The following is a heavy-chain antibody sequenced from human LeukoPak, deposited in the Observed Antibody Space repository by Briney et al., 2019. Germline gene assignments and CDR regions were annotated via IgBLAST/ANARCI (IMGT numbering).Heavy chain of an antibody. CDR3: ASGIIAPPDY. D-gene: IGHD3-10*01. V-gene: IGHV3-23*01. Sequence: GGSLRLSCEVFGFTFSTYAMTWVRQATGRGLEWVSTISGGDGGTYYADSVKGRFTVSRDTSKNTLYLQMNSLRAEDTALYYCASGIIAPPDYWGQGTLVTVSS. J-gene: IGHJ4*02. CDR2: ISGGDGGT. CDR1: GFTFSTYA.